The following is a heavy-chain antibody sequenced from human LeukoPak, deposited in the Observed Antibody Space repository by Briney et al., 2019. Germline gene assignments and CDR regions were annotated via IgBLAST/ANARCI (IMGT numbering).Heavy chain of an antibody. CDR2: IKSKTDGGTT. J-gene: IGHJ6*02. Sequence: GGSLRLSCAASGFTFSNAWMSWVRQAPGKGLEWVGRIKSKTDGGTTDYAALVKGRFTISRDDSKNTLYLQMNSLKTEDTAVYYCTTDYYDSSGYPRPGADYYYYYGMDVWGQGTTVTVSS. CDR3: TTDYYDSSGYPRPGADYYYYYGMDV. V-gene: IGHV3-15*01. D-gene: IGHD3-22*01. CDR1: GFTFSNAW.